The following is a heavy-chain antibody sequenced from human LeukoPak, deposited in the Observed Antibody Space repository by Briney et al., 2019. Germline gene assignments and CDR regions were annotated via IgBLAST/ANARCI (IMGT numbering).Heavy chain of an antibody. V-gene: IGHV1-8*02. CDR2: MNPNSGNT. CDR3: ARGGDAVAGTAVPNYYYYYYGMDV. Sequence: ASVKVSCKASGYTFTSYAMHWVRQAPGQRLEWMGWMNPNSGNTGYAQKFQGRVTMTRNTSISTAYMELSSLRSEDTAVYYCARGGDAVAGTAVPNYYYYYYGMDVWGQGTTVTVSS. J-gene: IGHJ6*02. D-gene: IGHD6-19*01. CDR1: GYTFTSYA.